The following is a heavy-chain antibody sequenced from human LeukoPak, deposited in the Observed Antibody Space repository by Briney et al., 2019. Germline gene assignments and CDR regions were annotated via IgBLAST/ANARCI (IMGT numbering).Heavy chain of an antibody. D-gene: IGHD1-26*01. V-gene: IGHV3-30-3*01. CDR3: ARDRKWELLSYYYGMDV. CDR2: ISYDGSNK. CDR1: GFTFSSYA. J-gene: IGHJ6*02. Sequence: GGSLRLSCAASGFTFSSYAMHWVRQAPGKGLEWVAVISYDGSNKYYADSVKGRFTISRDNSKNTLYLQMNSLRAEDTAVYYCARDRKWELLSYYYGMDVWGQGTTVTVSS.